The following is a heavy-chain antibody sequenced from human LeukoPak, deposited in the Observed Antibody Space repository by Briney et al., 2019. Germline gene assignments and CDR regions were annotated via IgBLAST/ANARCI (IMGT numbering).Heavy chain of an antibody. CDR3: AKGMSGWYGAPFYY. Sequence: GGSLRLSCAASGFTFSSHAMSWVRQAPGKGLEWVTGTSGWGGSTNYADSVLDRFTISRDNSQNTLYLQMNSLRAEDTAVYYCAKGMSGWYGAPFYYWGQGTLVTVSS. D-gene: IGHD6-19*01. V-gene: IGHV3-23*01. CDR2: TSGWGGST. J-gene: IGHJ4*02. CDR1: GFTFSSHA.